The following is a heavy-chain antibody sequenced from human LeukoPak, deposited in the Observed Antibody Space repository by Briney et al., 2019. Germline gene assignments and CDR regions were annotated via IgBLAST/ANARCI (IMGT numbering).Heavy chain of an antibody. V-gene: IGHV4-59*01. CDR1: GASISDYY. CDR2: LYYSGTT. J-gene: IGHJ4*02. Sequence: SETLSLTCTVSGASISDYYWNWIRQPPGKGLEWIGYLYYSGTTNYNPSLKSRVTMSVDTSKNQFSLKLSSVTAADTAVYYCASGEQNGDWNAPDYWGQGTLVTVSS. D-gene: IGHD1-1*01. CDR3: ASGEQNGDWNAPDY.